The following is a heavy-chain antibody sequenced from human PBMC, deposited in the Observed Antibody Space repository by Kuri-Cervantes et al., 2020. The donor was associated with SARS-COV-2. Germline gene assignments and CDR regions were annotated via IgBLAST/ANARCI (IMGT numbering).Heavy chain of an antibody. Sequence: ASVKVSCKASGYTFTSYDINWVRQATGQGLEWMGWMNPNSGNTGYAQKFQGRVTITRNTSISTAYMELGSLRSEDTAVYYCARVGYDFWSGPNWFDPWGQGTLVTVSS. CDR3: ARVGYDFWSGPNWFDP. CDR1: GYTFTSYD. CDR2: MNPNSGNT. V-gene: IGHV1-8*03. D-gene: IGHD3-3*01. J-gene: IGHJ5*02.